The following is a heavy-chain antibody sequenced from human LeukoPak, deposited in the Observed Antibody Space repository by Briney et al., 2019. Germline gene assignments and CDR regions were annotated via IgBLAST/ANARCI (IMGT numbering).Heavy chain of an antibody. J-gene: IGHJ4*02. V-gene: IGHV1-69*04. D-gene: IGHD3-10*01. CDR1: GGTFSSYA. CDR3: ARGRGTYGSGNPLWLASWDQYYFDY. CDR2: IIPILGIA. Sequence: ASVKVSCKASGGTFSSYAISWVRQAPGQGLEWMGRIIPILGIANYAQKFQGRVTITADKSTSTAYMELSSLRSEDTAVYYCARGRGTYGSGNPLWLASWDQYYFDYWGQGTLVTVSS.